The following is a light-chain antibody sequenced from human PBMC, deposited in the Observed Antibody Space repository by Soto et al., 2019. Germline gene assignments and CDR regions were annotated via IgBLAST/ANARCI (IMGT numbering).Light chain of an antibody. Sequence: DIPMTQSPSTLSASVGDRVSITCRASQSISNWLAWYQQKPGKAPKLLIYKASSLQSGVTSRFSGSGSGTEFTLTISSLQPDDFASYYCLQYDSYPRTFGQGTKVEIK. J-gene: IGKJ1*01. CDR3: LQYDSYPRT. CDR1: QSISNW. V-gene: IGKV1-5*03. CDR2: KAS.